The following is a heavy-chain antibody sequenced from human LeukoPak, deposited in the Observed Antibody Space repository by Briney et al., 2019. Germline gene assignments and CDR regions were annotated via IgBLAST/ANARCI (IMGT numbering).Heavy chain of an antibody. J-gene: IGHJ6*02. CDR3: ARVPGRYYDFWSGHYSYYYGMDV. D-gene: IGHD3-3*01. CDR1: GGSISSYY. V-gene: IGHV4-59*12. CDR2: IYYSGST. Sequence: SETLSLTCTVSGGSISSYYWSWIRQPPGKGLEWIGYIYYSGSTNYNPSLKSRVTISVDTSKNQFSLKLSSVTAADTAVYYCARVPGRYYDFWSGHYSYYYGMDVWGQGTTVTVSS.